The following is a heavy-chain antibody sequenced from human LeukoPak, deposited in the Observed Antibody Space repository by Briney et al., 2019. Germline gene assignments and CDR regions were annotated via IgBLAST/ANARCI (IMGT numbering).Heavy chain of an antibody. CDR2: IHYISDAT. Sequence: PGGSLRLSCAASGFTFSSYAMSWVRQAPGKGLEWVSTIHYISDATYYADSVKGRFTISRDNSKNTLYLQMNTLRAEDTAVYYCAKLIRELDVSYDYWGQGALVTVSS. D-gene: IGHD1-7*01. CDR1: GFTFSSYA. CDR3: AKLIRELDVSYDY. V-gene: IGHV3-23*01. J-gene: IGHJ4*02.